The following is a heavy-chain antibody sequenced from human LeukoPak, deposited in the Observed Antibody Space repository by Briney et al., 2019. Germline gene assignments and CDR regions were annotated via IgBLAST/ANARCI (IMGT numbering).Heavy chain of an antibody. CDR3: ARQTGSGLFSLP. CDR1: GGSISSNSYY. Sequence: SETLSLTCTVSGGSISSNSYYWGWLRRPPGKGLEWIGSIYYSGSTYYNPSLKSRVTISVDTSKNQFSLKLNSVTAADTAVYYCARQTGSGLFSLPGGQGTLVTVSS. V-gene: IGHV4-39*01. D-gene: IGHD3-10*01. J-gene: IGHJ4*02. CDR2: IYYSGST.